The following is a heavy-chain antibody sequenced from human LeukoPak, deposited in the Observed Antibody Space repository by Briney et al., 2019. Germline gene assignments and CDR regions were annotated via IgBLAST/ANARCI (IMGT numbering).Heavy chain of an antibody. CDR2: IYSGGST. V-gene: IGHV3-53*01. D-gene: IGHD6-19*01. J-gene: IGHJ4*02. CDR1: GFTVSSNY. Sequence: PGGSLRLSCAASGFTVSSNYMSWVRQAPGKGLEWVSVIYSGGSTYYADSVKGRFTISRDNSKNTLYLQMNSLRAEDAAVYYCARGPYSSGWYFDDDFYFDNWGQGTLVTVSS. CDR3: ARGPYSSGWYFDDDFYFDN.